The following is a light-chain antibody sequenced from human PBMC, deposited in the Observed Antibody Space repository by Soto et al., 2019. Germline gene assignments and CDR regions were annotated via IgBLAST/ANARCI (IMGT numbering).Light chain of an antibody. J-gene: IGKJ4*01. CDR3: QQRSNWPPGLT. CDR1: QSVSSY. V-gene: IGKV3-11*01. CDR2: GAS. Sequence: EIVLTQSPATLPLSPGERATLSCRASQSVSSYLAWYQQKPGQAPRLLIYGASNRATVIPARFSGSGSGTDFTLTISSLEPEVFAVDYCQQRSNWPPGLTFGGGTKVEIK.